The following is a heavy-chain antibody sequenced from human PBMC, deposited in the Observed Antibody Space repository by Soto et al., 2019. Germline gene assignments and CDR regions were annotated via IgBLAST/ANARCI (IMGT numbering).Heavy chain of an antibody. D-gene: IGHD6-13*01. CDR1: GYTFPRYY. Sequence: ASVKVSFKASGYTFPRYYMHSVRQAPGQGLEWMGWINPNSGGTNYAQKFQGWVTMTRDTSISTAYMELSRLRSDDTAVYYCARDRGSSSHQTYYYYGMDVWGQGTTVTVSS. CDR3: ARDRGSSSHQTYYYYGMDV. J-gene: IGHJ6*02. V-gene: IGHV1-2*04. CDR2: INPNSGGT.